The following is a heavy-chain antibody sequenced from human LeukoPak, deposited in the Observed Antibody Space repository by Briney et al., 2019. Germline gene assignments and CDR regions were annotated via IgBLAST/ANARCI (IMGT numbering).Heavy chain of an antibody. J-gene: IGHJ5*02. CDR2: INPNGGGT. Sequence: ASVTVSCKASGYTFTGYYLHWVRQAPGQGLEWMGWINPNGGGTNYAQKFRGRVTMTRDTSISTAYMELSRLRSDDTAMYYCARVLTDPNWFDPWGQGTLVTVSS. CDR1: GYTFTGYY. CDR3: ARVLTDPNWFDP. D-gene: IGHD2/OR15-2a*01. V-gene: IGHV1-2*02.